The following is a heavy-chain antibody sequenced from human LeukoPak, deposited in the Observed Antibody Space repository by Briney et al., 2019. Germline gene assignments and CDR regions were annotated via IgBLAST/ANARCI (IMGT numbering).Heavy chain of an antibody. V-gene: IGHV3-21*04. J-gene: IGHJ4*02. CDR2: ISSSSSYI. CDR1: GFTFSSYS. Sequence: GGSLGLSCAASGFTFSSYSMNWVRQAPGKGLEWVSSISSSSSYIYYADSVKGRFTISRDNAKNSLYLQMNSLRAEDTALYYCAKSDYYDSSGTFDYWGQGTLVTVSS. CDR3: AKSDYYDSSGTFDY. D-gene: IGHD3-22*01.